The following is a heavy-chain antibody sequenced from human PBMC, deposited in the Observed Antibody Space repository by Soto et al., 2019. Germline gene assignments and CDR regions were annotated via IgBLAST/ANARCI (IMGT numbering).Heavy chain of an antibody. V-gene: IGHV1-18*04. J-gene: IGHJ4*02. D-gene: IGHD3-16*01. CDR1: GYTFTSYG. Sequence: ASVKVSCKASGYTFTSYGISWVRQAPGQGLEWMGWISAYNGNTNYAQKLQGRVTMTTDTSTSTAYMELRSLRSDDTAVYYCARDRAPESLIPFDYCGQGTLVTVSS. CDR2: ISAYNGNT. CDR3: ARDRAPESLIPFDY.